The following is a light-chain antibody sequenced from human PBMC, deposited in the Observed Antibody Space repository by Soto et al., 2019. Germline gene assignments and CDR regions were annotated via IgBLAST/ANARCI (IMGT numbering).Light chain of an antibody. CDR1: SSDVGAYNY. V-gene: IGLV2-14*03. J-gene: IGLJ1*01. CDR3: LSYTSSDTYV. Sequence: SVLTQPASVSGSPGQSITISCTGTSSDVGAYNYVSWYQQYPGKAPKLIIFDVSNRPSGVSNRLSGSKSGNTASLTISGLQAEDEDDYYCLSYTSSDTYVFGTGTKVPVL. CDR2: DVS.